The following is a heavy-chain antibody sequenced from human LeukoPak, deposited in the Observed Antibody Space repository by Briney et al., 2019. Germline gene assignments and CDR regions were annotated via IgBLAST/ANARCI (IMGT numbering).Heavy chain of an antibody. CDR2: ISSSSSYI. CDR1: GFTFSSYS. CDR3: ARASLYRPLDY. V-gene: IGHV3-21*01. Sequence: GRSLRLSCAASGFTFSSYSMNWVRQAPGKGLEWVSSISSSSSYIYYADSVKGRFTISRDNAKNSLYLQMDSLRAEDTAVYYCARASLYRPLDYWGQGTLVTVSS. J-gene: IGHJ4*02. D-gene: IGHD3-16*02.